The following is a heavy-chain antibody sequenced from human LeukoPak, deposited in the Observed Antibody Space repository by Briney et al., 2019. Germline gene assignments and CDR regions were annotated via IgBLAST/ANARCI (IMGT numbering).Heavy chain of an antibody. CDR1: GGSIRSYY. D-gene: IGHD3-9*01. CDR2: IYTGGST. V-gene: IGHV4-4*07. J-gene: IGHJ6*02. Sequence: TETLSLTCTVSGGSIRSYYWSWIRQPAGKVLEWIGRIYTGGSTNYNASLKSRVTTSVDTSKNQFSLKLSSVTAADTAVYYCARESFDWLFDYYYYYGMDVWGQGTTVTVSS. CDR3: ARESFDWLFDYYYYYGMDV.